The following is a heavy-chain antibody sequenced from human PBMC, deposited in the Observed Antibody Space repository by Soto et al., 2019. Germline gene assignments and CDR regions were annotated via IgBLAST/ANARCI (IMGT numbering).Heavy chain of an antibody. V-gene: IGHV1-3*01. CDR1: GYTFTSYA. D-gene: IGHD3-10*01. J-gene: IGHJ4*02. CDR2: INAGNGNT. CDR3: ARGTWFGELFYY. Sequence: GASVKVSCKASGYTFTSYAMHWVRQAPGQRLEWMGWINAGNGNTKYSQKFQGRVTMTRNTSISTAYMELSSLRSEDTAVYYCARGTWFGELFYYWGQGTLVTVSS.